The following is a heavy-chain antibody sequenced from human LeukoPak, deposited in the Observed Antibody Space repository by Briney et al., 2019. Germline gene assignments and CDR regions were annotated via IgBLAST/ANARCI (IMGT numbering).Heavy chain of an antibody. CDR2: IYYSGST. CDR1: GGSITSSNYY. D-gene: IGHD1-26*01. J-gene: IGHJ4*02. V-gene: IGHV4-39*01. Sequence: PSETLSLTCTVSGGSITSSNYYWGWIRQPPGKGLEWIGSIYYSGSTYYNPSLKSRVTISVDTSKNQFSLKLSSVTAAETAVYFCARHGASGSYLYYFDYWGQGTLVTVSS. CDR3: ARHGASGSYLYYFDY.